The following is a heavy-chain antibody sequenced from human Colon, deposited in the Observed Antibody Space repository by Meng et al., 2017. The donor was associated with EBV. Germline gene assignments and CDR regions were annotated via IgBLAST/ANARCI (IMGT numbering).Heavy chain of an antibody. CDR2: LSYTGNI. CDR1: GGSINSSSYF. CDR3: ARYLSSGNYNTFDL. D-gene: IGHD3-10*01. J-gene: IGHJ4*02. Sequence: RRQLPELGPGLVKPSETLSLTGTVPGGSINSSSYFWGWIRQSPGKGLEWISCLSYTGNIYYNPSLKSRLTISLDTSKTQFSLKLSSVTAADTAVYFCARYLSSGNYNTFDLWGQGTLVTVSS. V-gene: IGHV4-39*06.